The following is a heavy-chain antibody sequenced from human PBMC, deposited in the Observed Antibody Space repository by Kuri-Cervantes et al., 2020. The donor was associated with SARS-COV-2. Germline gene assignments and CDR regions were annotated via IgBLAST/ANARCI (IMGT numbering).Heavy chain of an antibody. CDR3: ARAYGLLRYIYYMDV. CDR1: GESFSGYY. Sequence: SETLSLTCAFYGESFSGYYWNWIRQAPGKGLEWIGEVNHSGSTNYNPSLKSRVSISVDTSNRRFSLSLSSVTAADTAVYYCARAYGLLRYIYYMDVWGRGTTVTVSS. V-gene: IGHV4-34*01. D-gene: IGHD3-9*01. J-gene: IGHJ6*03. CDR2: VNHSGST.